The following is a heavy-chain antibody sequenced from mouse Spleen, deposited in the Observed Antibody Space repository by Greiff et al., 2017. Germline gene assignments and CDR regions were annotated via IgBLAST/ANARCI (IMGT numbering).Heavy chain of an antibody. V-gene: IGHV1-69*01. CDR2: IDPSDSYT. D-gene: IGHD4-1*01. CDR3: ARTGNAMDY. Sequence: QVQLQQSGAELVMPGASVKLSCKASGYTFTSYWMHWVKQRPGQGLEWIGEIDPSDSYTNYNQKFKGKATLTVDKSSSTAYMQLSSLTSEDSAVYYCARTGNAMDYWVKEPQSPSPQ. J-gene: IGHJ4*01. CDR1: GYTFTSYW.